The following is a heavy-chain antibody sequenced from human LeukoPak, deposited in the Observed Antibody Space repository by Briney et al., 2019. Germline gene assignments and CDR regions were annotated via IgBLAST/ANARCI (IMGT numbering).Heavy chain of an antibody. V-gene: IGHV3-23*01. CDR2: ISVSAGDST. CDR1: GFTFRLYA. CDR3: AKDLDSSGYYLGGDH. Sequence: GGSLRLSCVASGFTFRLYAMNWVRQAPGKGLEWVSLISVSAGDSTYYSDSVKGRFTVSRDDSTNTLYLQMNSLRVEDTAVYYCAKDLDSSGYYLGGDHWGLGTLVTVSS. D-gene: IGHD3-22*01. J-gene: IGHJ4*02.